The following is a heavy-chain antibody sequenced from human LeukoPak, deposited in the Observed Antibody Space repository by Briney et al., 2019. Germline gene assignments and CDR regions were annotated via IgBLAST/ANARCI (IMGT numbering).Heavy chain of an antibody. J-gene: IGHJ4*02. Sequence: PGGSLRLSCAASGFTFSSYAMSWVRQPPGKGLEWIGEINHSGSTNYNPSLKSRVTISVDTSKNQFSLKLSSVTAADTAVYYCARLYGLVPKAVAENYFDYWGQGTLVTVSS. CDR3: ARLYGLVPKAVAENYFDY. D-gene: IGHD6-19*01. V-gene: IGHV4-34*01. CDR1: GFTFSSYA. CDR2: INHSGST.